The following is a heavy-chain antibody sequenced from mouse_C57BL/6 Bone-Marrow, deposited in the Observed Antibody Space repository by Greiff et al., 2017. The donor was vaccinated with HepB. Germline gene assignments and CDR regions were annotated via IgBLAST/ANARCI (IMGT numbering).Heavy chain of an antibody. V-gene: IGHV5-6*01. CDR2: ISSGGSYT. D-gene: IGHD2-4*01. Sequence: EVQVVESGGDLVKPGGSLKLSCAASGFTFSSYGMSWVRQTPDKRLEWVATISSGGSYTYYPDSVKGRFTISRDNAKNTLYLQMSSLKSEDTAMYYCARHRITTSGYYFDYWGQGTTLTVSS. CDR3: ARHRITTSGYYFDY. CDR1: GFTFSSYG. J-gene: IGHJ2*01.